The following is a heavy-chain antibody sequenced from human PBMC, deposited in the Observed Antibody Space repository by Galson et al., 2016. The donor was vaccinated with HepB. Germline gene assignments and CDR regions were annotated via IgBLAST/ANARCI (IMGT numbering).Heavy chain of an antibody. V-gene: IGHV4-39*01. Sequence: SETLSLTCSVSGGSISSSSYYWGWIRQPPGKGLEWIGSLYYSGNTYYNPSLKSRLTISVDTSKNQFSLKLNSVTAADTAVYYCASGYCTGDSCYFGAYWGQGTLVTVSS. CDR1: GGSISSSSYY. J-gene: IGHJ4*02. CDR3: ASGYCTGDSCYFGAY. D-gene: IGHD2-15*01. CDR2: LYYSGNT.